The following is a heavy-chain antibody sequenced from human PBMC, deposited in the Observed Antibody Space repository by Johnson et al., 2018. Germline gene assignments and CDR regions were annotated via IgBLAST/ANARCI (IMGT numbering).Heavy chain of an antibody. CDR1: GASISSSSYY. J-gene: IGHJ6*03. Sequence: QVQLQESGPGLVKPSETLSLTCTVSGASISSSSYYWGWIRQPPGKGLEWIGRNYYGGSSDYNPSLKSRVTISVDTSESQFSLRLTPGTAADTAVYYCEGVPNGELGSYYYYYMDVWGKGTTVTVS. D-gene: IGHD1-26*01. V-gene: IGHV4-39*07. CDR3: EGVPNGELGSYYYYYMDV. CDR2: NYYGGSS.